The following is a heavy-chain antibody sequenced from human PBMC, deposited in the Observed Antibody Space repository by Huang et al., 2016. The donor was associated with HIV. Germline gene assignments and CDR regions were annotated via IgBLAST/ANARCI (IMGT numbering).Heavy chain of an antibody. Sequence: HLVESGGGSVRPGEALKLSCGATGFDLSTHTFNWVRQAPGRGRAWISHVGDNDQKVSDANSGRCRFTSSRDNARQSIYLQMRNLRPSDTAKYYCVRDTKYRSGFYNYYYMDVWGNGTAVTVSS. J-gene: IGHJ6*03. V-gene: IGHV3-48*01. CDR1: GFDLSTHT. D-gene: IGHD6-25*01. CDR3: VRDTKYRSGFYNYYYMDV. CDR2: VGDNDQKV.